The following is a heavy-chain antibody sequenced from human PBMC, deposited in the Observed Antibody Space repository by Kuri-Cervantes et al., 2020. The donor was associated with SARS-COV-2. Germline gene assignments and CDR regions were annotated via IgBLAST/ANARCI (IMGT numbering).Heavy chain of an antibody. Sequence: AGSLRLSCATSGFTFSSYPMSWVRQAPGKGLDWVSTISGGGGSTYYADSVKGRFTISRDNSKNTLSLHMNSLRAEDTAVYFCAKDSRCRPLEGYYYYYYMDVWGKGTMVTVSS. V-gene: IGHV3-23*01. CDR1: GFTFSSYP. D-gene: IGHD2/OR15-2a*01. CDR2: ISGGGGST. J-gene: IGHJ6*03. CDR3: AKDSRCRPLEGYYYYYYMDV.